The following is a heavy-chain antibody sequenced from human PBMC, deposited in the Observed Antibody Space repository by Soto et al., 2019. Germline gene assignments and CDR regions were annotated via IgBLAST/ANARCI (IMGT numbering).Heavy chain of an antibody. Sequence: GGSLRLSCAASGFTFSSYGMHWVRQAPGKGLEWVAAISYDGSNKYYADSVKGRFTISRDNSKNTLYLQMNSLRAEDTAVYYCAKQEGGYGDYGYYYYYMDVWGKGTTVTVSS. V-gene: IGHV3-30*18. D-gene: IGHD4-17*01. CDR1: GFTFSSYG. J-gene: IGHJ6*03. CDR3: AKQEGGYGDYGYYYYYMDV. CDR2: ISYDGSNK.